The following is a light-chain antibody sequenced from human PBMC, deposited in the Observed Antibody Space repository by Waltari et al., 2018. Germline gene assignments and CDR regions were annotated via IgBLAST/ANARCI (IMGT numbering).Light chain of an antibody. CDR2: GAS. V-gene: IGKV1-9*01. CDR3: QQLDSDSP. Sequence: IQLTQSPSSMSASVGDRVTITCRASQGISNYLAWYQQKPGNPPRLLIYGASILQSGVPSRFSGSGSGTDFTLTISSLQPEDFATYCCQQLDSDSPFGGGTDVEIK. J-gene: IGKJ4*01. CDR1: QGISNY.